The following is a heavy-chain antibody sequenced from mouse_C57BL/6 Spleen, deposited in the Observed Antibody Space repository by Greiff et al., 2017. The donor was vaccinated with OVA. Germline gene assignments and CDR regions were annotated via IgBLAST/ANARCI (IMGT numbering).Heavy chain of an antibody. J-gene: IGHJ1*03. V-gene: IGHV3-6*01. CDR3: ARRYGYDERDWYFDV. CDR1: GYSITSGYY. CDR2: ISYDGSN. D-gene: IGHD2-2*01. Sequence: EVKLQESGPGLVKPSQSLSLTCSVTGYSITSGYYWNWIRQFPGNKLEWMGYISYDGSNNYNPSLKNRISITRDTSKNQFFLKLNSVTTEDTATYYCARRYGYDERDWYFDVWGTGTTVTVSS.